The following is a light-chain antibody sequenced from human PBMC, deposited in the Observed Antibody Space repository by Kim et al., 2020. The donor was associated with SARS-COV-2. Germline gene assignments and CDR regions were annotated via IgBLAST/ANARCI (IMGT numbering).Light chain of an antibody. CDR3: HQRCRTPVWT. J-gene: IGKJ2*02. Sequence: DIQMTQSPSSLSASVGDRVTITCRASQSISSYLNWYQQKPGKAPKLLIYAASSLQSGVPSRFSGRGCGTDFTLAISRLQAEGFATNDCHQRCRTPVWTLGQGTRVEL. V-gene: IGKV1-39*01. CDR2: AAS. CDR1: QSISSY.